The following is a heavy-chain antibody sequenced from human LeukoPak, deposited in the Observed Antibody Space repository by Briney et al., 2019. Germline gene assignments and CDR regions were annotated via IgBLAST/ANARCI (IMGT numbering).Heavy chain of an antibody. CDR2: INPNSGGT. CDR3: AQRVYYYGSGSYRHFQH. V-gene: IGHV1-2*02. D-gene: IGHD3-10*01. J-gene: IGHJ1*01. CDR1: GYTFTGYY. Sequence: ASVKVSCKASGYTFTGYYMHWVRQAPGQGLEWMGWINPNSGGTNYAQKFQGRVTMTRDTSISTAYMELSRLRSDDTAVYYCAQRVYYYGSGSYRHFQHWGQGTLVTVSS.